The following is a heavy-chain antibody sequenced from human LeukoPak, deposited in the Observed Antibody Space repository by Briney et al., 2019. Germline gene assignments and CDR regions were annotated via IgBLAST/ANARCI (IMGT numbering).Heavy chain of an antibody. D-gene: IGHD1-14*01. CDR3: ATTIPAHSAYYFDY. V-gene: IGHV1-24*01. CDR2: FDPEDGET. CDR1: GYTLTELS. J-gene: IGHJ4*02. Sequence: ASVKVSCKVSGYTLTELSMHWVRQAPGKGLEWMGGFDPEDGETIYAQKFQGRVTMTEDTSTDTAYMELSSLRSEDTAVYYSATTIPAHSAYYFDYWGQGTLVTVSS.